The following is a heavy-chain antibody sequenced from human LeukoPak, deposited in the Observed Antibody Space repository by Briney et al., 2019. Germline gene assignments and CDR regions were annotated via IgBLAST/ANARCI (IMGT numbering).Heavy chain of an antibody. CDR1: GFTFSIYA. CDR2: ISGSGGNT. V-gene: IGHV3-23*01. D-gene: IGHD3-16*01. Sequence: GGSLRLSCAASGFTFSIYAMSWVRQAPGKGLEWVSGISGSGGNTGYADSVQGRFTISRDNSKNTLSLQMNSLRAEDTAVYYCARLPAFGGNIAADYWGQGTLVTVSS. J-gene: IGHJ4*02. CDR3: ARLPAFGGNIAADY.